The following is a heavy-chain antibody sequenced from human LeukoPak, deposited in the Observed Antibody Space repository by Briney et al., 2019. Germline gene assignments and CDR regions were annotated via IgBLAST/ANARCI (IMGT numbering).Heavy chain of an antibody. CDR3: ARGRIAAIDY. CDR1: GFTFSSYS. V-gene: IGHV3-48*01. Sequence: GGTLRLSCAASGFTFSSYSMNWVRQAPGKGLEWVSYISSSSSTIYYADSVKGRFTISRDNAKNSLYLQMNSLRAEDTAVYYCARGRIAAIDYWGQGTLVTVSS. D-gene: IGHD6-13*01. CDR2: ISSSSSTI. J-gene: IGHJ4*02.